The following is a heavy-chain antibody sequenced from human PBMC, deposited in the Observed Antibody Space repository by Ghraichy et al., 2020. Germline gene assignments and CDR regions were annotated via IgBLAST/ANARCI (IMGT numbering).Heavy chain of an antibody. Sequence: GESLNISCAASGFTFSSYAMSWVRQAPGKGLEWVSAISGSGGSTYYADSVKGRFTISRDNSKNTLYLQMNSLRAEDTAVYYCAKRARSVTMDYWGQGTLVTVSS. CDR1: GFTFSSYA. V-gene: IGHV3-23*01. J-gene: IGHJ4*02. D-gene: IGHD4-11*01. CDR2: ISGSGGST. CDR3: AKRARSVTMDY.